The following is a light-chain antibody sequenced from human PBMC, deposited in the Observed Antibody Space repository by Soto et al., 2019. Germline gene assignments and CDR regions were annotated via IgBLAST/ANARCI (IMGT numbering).Light chain of an antibody. V-gene: IGLV1-40*01. CDR2: GNT. J-gene: IGLJ1*01. Sequence: QSVLTQPPSVSGAPGQRVTISCTGSRSNIGAGYDVHWYQQLPGTAPKLLIYGNTNRPSGVPDRFSGSKSGTSASLAITGLQAEDEADYYCQSFDSGLSGYVFGTGTKVTVL. CDR3: QSFDSGLSGYV. CDR1: RSNIGAGYD.